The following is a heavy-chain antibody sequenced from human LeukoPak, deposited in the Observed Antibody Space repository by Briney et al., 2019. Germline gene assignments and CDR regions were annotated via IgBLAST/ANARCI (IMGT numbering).Heavy chain of an antibody. CDR2: ISSSSSYI. CDR3: ATYSSSWYGAFDI. CDR1: GFTFGSYS. J-gene: IGHJ3*02. Sequence: GGSLRLSCAASGFTFGSYSMNWVRQAPGKGLEWVSSISSSSSYIYYADSVKGRFTISRDSAKNSLYLQMNSLRAEDTAVYYCATYSSSWYGAFDIWGQGTMVTVSS. D-gene: IGHD6-13*01. V-gene: IGHV3-21*01.